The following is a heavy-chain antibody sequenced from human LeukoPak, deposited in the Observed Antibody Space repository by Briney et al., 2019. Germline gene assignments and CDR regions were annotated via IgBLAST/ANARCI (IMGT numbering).Heavy chain of an antibody. Sequence: ASVTVPCKASGYTFTGFGINWVRQAPGQGLEWMGWISGYNDNTHYAKKFQGRVTLTTDTPTNTAYMELRSPRSDDTAVYYCARDGTSTDDYRGQGTLVTVSS. D-gene: IGHD3-3*02. J-gene: IGHJ4*02. V-gene: IGHV1-18*01. CDR3: ARDGTSTDDY. CDR2: ISGYNDNT. CDR1: GYTFTGFG.